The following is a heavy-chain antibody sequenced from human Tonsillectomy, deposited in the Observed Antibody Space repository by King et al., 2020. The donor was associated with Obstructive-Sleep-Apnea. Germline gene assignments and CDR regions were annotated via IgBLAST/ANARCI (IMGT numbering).Heavy chain of an antibody. CDR1: GYSFTSYW. J-gene: IGHJ4*02. V-gene: IGHV5-10-1*03. CDR2: IDPTDSYT. Sequence: QLVQSGAEVKKPGESLRISCKGSGYSFTSYWISWVRQMPGKGLEWMGRIDPTDSYTNYSPSFQGHVTISADKSINTAHLQWSSLKASDTAMYYCARQGYSSSWVTDYWGQGTLVTVSS. CDR3: ARQGYSSSWVTDY. D-gene: IGHD6-13*01.